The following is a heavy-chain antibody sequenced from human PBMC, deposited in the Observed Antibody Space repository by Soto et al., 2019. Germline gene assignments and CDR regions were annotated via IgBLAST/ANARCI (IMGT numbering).Heavy chain of an antibody. J-gene: IGHJ4*02. CDR2: IGPESGAT. Sequence: GASVKVSCKASGYTFTGHYIHWVLQAPEQGPEWMGEIGPESGATRYAEKFQGRVTMTLDTSITTVYMELKNLSPDDTAAYYCGRGRSGQIVVFYWGQGTPVTVSS. CDR1: GYTFTGHY. D-gene: IGHD1-26*01. CDR3: GRGRSGQIVVFY. V-gene: IGHV1-2*03.